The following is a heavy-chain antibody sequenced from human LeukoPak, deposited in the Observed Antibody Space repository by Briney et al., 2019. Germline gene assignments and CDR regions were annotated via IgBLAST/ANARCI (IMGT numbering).Heavy chain of an antibody. D-gene: IGHD1-26*01. CDR3: ARVKVGITYWFDP. CDR2: IYSGGST. J-gene: IGHJ5*02. V-gene: IGHV3-66*01. Sequence: PGGSMRLSCAASGFTVNYNYMSWVRQAPGKGLEWVSVIYSGGSTYYADSVKGRFTISRDDSKNTVYLQMNSLRVEDTAVYYCARVKVGITYWFDPWGQGTLVIVSS. CDR1: GFTVNYNY.